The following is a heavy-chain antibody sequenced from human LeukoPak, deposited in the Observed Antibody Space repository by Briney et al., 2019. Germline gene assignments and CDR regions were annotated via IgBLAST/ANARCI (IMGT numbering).Heavy chain of an antibody. V-gene: IGHV3-33*08. D-gene: IGHD5-24*01. CDR1: GFTFSSYE. Sequence: GGSLRLSCAASGFTFSSYEMNWVRQAPGKGLEWVAVIWYDGSHRYYPDSVKGRFTISRDNSKNTLFLQMDSLRVDDTAVYYCVRDNAAADGALDYWGQGTTVTVSS. J-gene: IGHJ4*03. CDR2: IWYDGSHR. CDR3: VRDNAAADGALDY.